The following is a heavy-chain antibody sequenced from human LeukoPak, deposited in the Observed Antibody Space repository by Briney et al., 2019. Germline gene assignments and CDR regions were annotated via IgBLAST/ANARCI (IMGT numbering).Heavy chain of an antibody. Sequence: SETLSLTCTVSGGSISSSSYYWGWIRQSPGKGLEWIGHIFYTGSTNYSPSLKSRVTISIDTSKNQFSLKLSSVTAADTAVYYCARDTNGVDVWGQGTTVTVSS. CDR1: GGSISSSSYY. CDR3: ARDTNGVDV. V-gene: IGHV4-61*01. J-gene: IGHJ6*02. CDR2: IFYTGST. D-gene: IGHD1-1*01.